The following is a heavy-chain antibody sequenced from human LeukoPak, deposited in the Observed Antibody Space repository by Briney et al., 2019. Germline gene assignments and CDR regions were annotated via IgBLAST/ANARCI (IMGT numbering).Heavy chain of an antibody. J-gene: IGHJ4*02. CDR3: AGSTGWYFDY. Sequence: GGSLRLSCAASAFTLSKYWMSWVRQAPGKGLEWVANIKQDGSEKHYVDSVKGRFSISRDNAKNSLYLQMNSLRAEDTGVYYCAGSTGWYFDYWGQGTLVTVSS. CDR2: IKQDGSEK. V-gene: IGHV3-7*01. CDR1: AFTLSKYW. D-gene: IGHD6-19*01.